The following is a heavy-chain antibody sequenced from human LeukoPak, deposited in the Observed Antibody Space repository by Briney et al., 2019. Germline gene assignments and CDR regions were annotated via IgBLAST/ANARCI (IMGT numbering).Heavy chain of an antibody. CDR1: GGTFSSYA. D-gene: IGHD3-3*01. CDR3: ARGAYDFWSAYYSSGYFDY. CDR2: ISAYNGNT. V-gene: IGHV1-18*01. J-gene: IGHJ4*02. Sequence: ASVKVSCKASGGTFSSYAINWVRQAPGQGLEWMGWISAYNGNTSYARKLQGRATMTTDTSTNTAYMELRGLRFDDTAVYFCARGAYDFWSAYYSSGYFDYWGQGTLVTVSS.